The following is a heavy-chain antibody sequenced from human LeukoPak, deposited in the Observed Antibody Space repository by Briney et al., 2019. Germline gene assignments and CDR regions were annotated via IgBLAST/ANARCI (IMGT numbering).Heavy chain of an antibody. V-gene: IGHV3-11*01. CDR3: ARGHYGMDV. Sequence: GGSLRLSCAASGFIFSDSYMTWIRQAPGKGLEWVSYISNSGSTIYYADSEKGRFTISRDNAKNSLYLQMNSLRAEDTAMYYCARGHYGMDVWGQGTTVTVSS. J-gene: IGHJ6*02. CDR2: ISNSGSTI. CDR1: GFIFSDSY.